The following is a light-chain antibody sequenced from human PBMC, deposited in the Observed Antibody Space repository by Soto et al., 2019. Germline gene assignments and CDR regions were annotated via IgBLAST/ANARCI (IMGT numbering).Light chain of an antibody. V-gene: IGLV2-11*01. CDR1: SSDVGGYDY. CDR2: DVF. Sequence: QSVLTQPRSVSGSPGQSVTISCTGTSSDVGGYDYVSWYQQYAGQAPKLMMYDVFKRPSGVPHRFSGSKSGNTASLTISGLQTEDEADYYCCSYAGSSHVFGTGTKLTVL. J-gene: IGLJ1*01. CDR3: CSYAGSSHV.